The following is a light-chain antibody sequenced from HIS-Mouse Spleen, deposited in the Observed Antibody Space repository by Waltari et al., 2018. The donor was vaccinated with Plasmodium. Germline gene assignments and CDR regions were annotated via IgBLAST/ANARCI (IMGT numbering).Light chain of an antibody. J-gene: IGLJ2*01. CDR2: EVS. CDR1: SSDVGGYNY. V-gene: IGLV2-8*01. CDR3: SSYAGSNNLV. Sequence: QSALTQPPSASGSPGQSVTISCPGTSSDVGGYNYVSWYQQHPGKAPKRMIYEVSKRPSGGPERFSGSKSGNTASLTVSGLQAEDEADYYCSSYAGSNNLVFGGGTKLTVL.